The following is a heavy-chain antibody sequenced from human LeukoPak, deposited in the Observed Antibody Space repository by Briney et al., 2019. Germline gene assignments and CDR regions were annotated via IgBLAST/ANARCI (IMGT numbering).Heavy chain of an antibody. J-gene: IGHJ4*02. CDR1: GCTFTGYY. Sequence: ASVKVSCKASGCTFTGYYMHWVRQAPGQGLEWMGWINPNSGGTNYGRVTMTRDTSISTAYMELSSLRSDDSAVYYCAREGYTSSTKPEYYFDYWGQGTLVTVSS. CDR3: AREGYTSSTKPEYYFDY. D-gene: IGHD6-13*01. CDR2: INPNSGGT. V-gene: IGHV1-2*02.